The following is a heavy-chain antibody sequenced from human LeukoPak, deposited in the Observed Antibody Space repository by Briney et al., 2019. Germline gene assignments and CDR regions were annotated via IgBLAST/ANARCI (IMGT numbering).Heavy chain of an antibody. J-gene: IGHJ4*02. CDR3: ARATTMVTPSSAY. CDR1: GFTFSSYS. D-gene: IGHD4-23*01. Sequence: PGGSLRLSCAASGFTFSSYSMNWVRQAPGKGLEWVSSISSSSDYIYYADSVKGRFTISRDNAKNSLYLQMNSLRAEDTAVYYCARATTMVTPSSAYWGQGTLVTVSS. V-gene: IGHV3-21*01. CDR2: ISSSSDYI.